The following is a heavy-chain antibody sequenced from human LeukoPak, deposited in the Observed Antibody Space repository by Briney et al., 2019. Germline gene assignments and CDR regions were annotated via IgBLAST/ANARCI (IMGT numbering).Heavy chain of an antibody. Sequence: KTSETLSLTWAVYGESFSGHYCSWVRQPPGKGLEWIGEVNLQGSTNYNPSLMGRVAIAVDTSENHISLQLTSVTASDTAVYYGAREGGPYRPLDYSGQGTLVTVSS. CDR2: VNLQGST. J-gene: IGHJ4*02. CDR3: AREGGPYRPLDY. CDR1: GESFSGHY. V-gene: IGHV4-34*01.